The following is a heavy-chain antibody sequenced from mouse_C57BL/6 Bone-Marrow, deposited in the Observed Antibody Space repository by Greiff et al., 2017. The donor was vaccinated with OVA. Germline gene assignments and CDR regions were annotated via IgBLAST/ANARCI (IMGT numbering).Heavy chain of an antibody. V-gene: IGHV1-81*01. D-gene: IGHD1-1*01. J-gene: IGHJ4*01. CDR3: AIYYDGSSYAMDY. CDR2: IYPRSGSP. Sequence: VQGVESGAELARPGASVKLSCKASGYTFTSYGISWVKQRTGQGLEWIGEIYPRSGSPYYNEQFKGKATLTADKSSSTAYMEIRSLTSEDSAVYFCAIYYDGSSYAMDYWGQGTSVTVSS. CDR1: GYTFTSYG.